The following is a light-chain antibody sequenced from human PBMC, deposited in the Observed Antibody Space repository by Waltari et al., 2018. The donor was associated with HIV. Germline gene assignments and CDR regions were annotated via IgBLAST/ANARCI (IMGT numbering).Light chain of an antibody. V-gene: IGLV1-40*01. Sequence: QSVLTQPPSVSGAPGQRVSISCTGSSSNIGAGYDVHWYQHLPGTAPKLLVFINHNRPAGVPDRFSGSKSGTSASLAITGLQPEDEAHYYCQSYDRSLSVVFGGGTKLTVL. CDR3: QSYDRSLSVV. CDR2: INH. CDR1: SSNIGAGYD. J-gene: IGLJ2*01.